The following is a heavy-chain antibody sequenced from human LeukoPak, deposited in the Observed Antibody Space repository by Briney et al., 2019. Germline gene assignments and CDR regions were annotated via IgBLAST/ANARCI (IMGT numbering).Heavy chain of an antibody. D-gene: IGHD6-13*01. V-gene: IGHV3-23*01. CDR2: ISGSGGST. Sequence: GSLRLSCAASGFTFSSFAMSWVRQAPGKGLEWVSAISGSGGSTYYADSVKGRFTISRDNSKNTLYLQMNSLRAEDTAVYYCAKHLEPQPTEIDYWGQGTLVTVSS. CDR3: AKHLEPQPTEIDY. J-gene: IGHJ4*02. CDR1: GFTFSSFA.